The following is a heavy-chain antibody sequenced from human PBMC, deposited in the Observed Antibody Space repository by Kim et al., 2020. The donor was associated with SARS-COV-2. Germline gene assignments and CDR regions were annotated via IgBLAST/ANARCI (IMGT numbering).Heavy chain of an antibody. CDR3: AREGVVRGVITYYYGMDV. V-gene: IGHV3-66*02. CDR2: IYSGGST. J-gene: IGHJ6*02. CDR1: GFTVSSNY. Sequence: GGSLRLSCAASGFTVSSNYMSWVHQAPGKGLEWVSVIYSGGSTYYADSVKGRFTISRDNSKNTLYLQMNSLRAEDTAVYYCAREGVVRGVITYYYGMDVWGQGTTVTVSS. D-gene: IGHD3-10*01.